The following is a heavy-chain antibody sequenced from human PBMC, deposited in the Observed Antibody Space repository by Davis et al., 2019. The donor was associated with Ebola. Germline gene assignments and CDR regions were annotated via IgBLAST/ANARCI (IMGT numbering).Heavy chain of an antibody. Sequence: AASVKVSCKASPYTFTSYGISWVRQAPGQGLEWMGGIIPIFGTANYAQKFQGRVTITADESTSTAYMALSSLRSEDTAVYYCARVAYSSGWEPIDYWGQGTLVTVSS. D-gene: IGHD6-19*01. CDR3: ARVAYSSGWEPIDY. CDR1: PYTFTSYG. J-gene: IGHJ4*02. V-gene: IGHV1-69*13. CDR2: IIPIFGTA.